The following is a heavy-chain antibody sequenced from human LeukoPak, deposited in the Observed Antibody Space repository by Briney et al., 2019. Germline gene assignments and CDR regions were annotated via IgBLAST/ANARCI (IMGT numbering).Heavy chain of an antibody. Sequence: SETLSLACTVSGGSISSYYWSWIRQPPGKGLEWIGYIYYTGSTNYNPSLKSRVTISVDTSKNQFSLELSSVTAADTAVYYCARVGFGNTPHPIDYWGQGTLVTVSS. CDR2: IYYTGST. CDR1: GGSISSYY. D-gene: IGHD4-23*01. J-gene: IGHJ4*02. CDR3: ARVGFGNTPHPIDY. V-gene: IGHV4-59*01.